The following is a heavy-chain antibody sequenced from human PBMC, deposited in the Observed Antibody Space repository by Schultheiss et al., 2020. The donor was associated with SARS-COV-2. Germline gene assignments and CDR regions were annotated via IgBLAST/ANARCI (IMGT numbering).Heavy chain of an antibody. Sequence: GGSLRLSCAASGFSFNNAWMSWVRQAPGKGLEWVANIKQDGSDKYYVDSVKGRFTISRDNAKNSLYLEMNSLRAEDTAVYYCTRGPEGGRLDISNGNWFDPWGQGTLVTVSS. CDR2: IKQDGSDK. CDR3: TRGPEGGRLDISNGNWFDP. V-gene: IGHV3-7*03. J-gene: IGHJ5*02. D-gene: IGHD4-11*01. CDR1: GFSFNNAW.